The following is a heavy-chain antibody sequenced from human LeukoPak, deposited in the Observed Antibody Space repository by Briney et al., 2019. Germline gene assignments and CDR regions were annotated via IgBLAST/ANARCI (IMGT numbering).Heavy chain of an antibody. CDR2: IYYSGST. CDR1: GGSISSYY. V-gene: IGHV4-59*01. Sequence: PSETLSLTCTVSGGSISSYYWSWIRQPPGKGLEWIGYIYYSGSTNYNPSLKSRVTISVDTSKNQFPLKLSSVTAADTAAYYCARDRGSAVAGIYYYYGMDVWGQGTTVTVSS. CDR3: ARDRGSAVAGIYYYYGMDV. J-gene: IGHJ6*02. D-gene: IGHD6-19*01.